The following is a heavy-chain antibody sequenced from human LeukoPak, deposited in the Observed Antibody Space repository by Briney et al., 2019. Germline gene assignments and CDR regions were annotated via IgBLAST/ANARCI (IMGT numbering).Heavy chain of an antibody. D-gene: IGHD6-13*01. J-gene: IGHJ6*02. CDR1: GFTFSSYY. Sequence: GGTLRLSCAVSGFTFSSYYMHWVRQPTGKGLEWVSAIGTAGDTYYPGSVKGRFTISRENAKNSLYLQMNRLRAGDTAVYYCARQLVGSYGMDVWGQRTTVTVSS. V-gene: IGHV3-13*01. CDR3: ARQLVGSYGMDV. CDR2: IGTAGDT.